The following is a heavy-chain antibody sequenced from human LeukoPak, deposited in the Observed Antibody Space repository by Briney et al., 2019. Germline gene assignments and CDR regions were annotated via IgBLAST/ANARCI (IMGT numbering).Heavy chain of an antibody. CDR3: AKDEISWYGGFDY. D-gene: IGHD4-23*01. CDR2: ISGSGGST. CDR1: GFTFSSYA. V-gene: IGHV3-23*01. J-gene: IGHJ4*02. Sequence: GGSLRLSCAASGFTFSSYAMSWARQAPGKGLEWVSAISGSGGSTYYADSVKGRFTISRDNSKNTLYLQMNSLRAEDTAVYYCAKDEISWYGGFDYWGQGTLVTVSS.